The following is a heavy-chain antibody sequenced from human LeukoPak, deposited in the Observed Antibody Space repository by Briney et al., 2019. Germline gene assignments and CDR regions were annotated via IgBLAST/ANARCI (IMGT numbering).Heavy chain of an antibody. CDR2: IYSSGST. D-gene: IGHD1-20*01. V-gene: IGHV4-4*07. Sequence: SETLSLTCTVSGGSISSNYWNWVRQPAGKGLEWIGRIYSSGSTFYNPSLESRVTMSVDTSKNQFSLKLSSVTAADTAVYYCARDHRSLSGMRFDPWGQGTLVTVSS. J-gene: IGHJ5*02. CDR1: GGSISSNY. CDR3: ARDHRSLSGMRFDP.